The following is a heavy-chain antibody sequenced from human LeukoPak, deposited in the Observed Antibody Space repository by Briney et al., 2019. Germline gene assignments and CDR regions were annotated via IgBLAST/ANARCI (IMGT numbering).Heavy chain of an antibody. CDR3: SRDASSFASSWYYFDS. CDR2: INQDGSER. Sequence: GGSLRLSCAASGFTFNSYWMNWVRQAPGKGLEWVANINQDGSERYYVDSVRGRFTISRDNAENSLYLQMNSLTAEDTAVYFCSRDASSFASSWYYFDSWGQGTLVTVSS. CDR1: GFTFNSYW. J-gene: IGHJ4*02. D-gene: IGHD6-13*01. V-gene: IGHV3-7*01.